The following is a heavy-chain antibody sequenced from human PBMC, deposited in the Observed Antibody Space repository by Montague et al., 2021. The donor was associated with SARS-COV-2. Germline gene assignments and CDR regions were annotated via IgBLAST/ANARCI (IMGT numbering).Heavy chain of an antibody. CDR2: VDWDDDK. D-gene: IGHD6-6*01. V-gene: IGHV2-70*11. CDR3: ARTSEYSTSSEEGADYFDY. Sequence: PALVKPTQTLTLTCTFSGFSLSTSGLCVSWIRQPPGKALEWLARVDWDDDKYYSTPWVTRLTISKDTSRNQVVLVMTDMDPMDTATYYCARTSEYSTSSEEGADYFDYWGQGTLVTVSS. CDR1: GFSLSTSGLC. J-gene: IGHJ4*02.